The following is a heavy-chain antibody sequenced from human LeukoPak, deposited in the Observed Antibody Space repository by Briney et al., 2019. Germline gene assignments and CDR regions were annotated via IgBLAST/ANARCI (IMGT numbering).Heavy chain of an antibody. D-gene: IGHD3-22*01. CDR3: ARGESGARSGFAHFDS. CDR2: VIPMFGPA. J-gene: IGHJ4*02. CDR1: GGTFDSYG. Sequence: SVKVSCKAPGGTFDSYGISWVRQAPGQGLEWMGGVIPMFGPAKYAPKFQGRATMTTDASTSTAYMVLNSLRSEDTATYFCARGESGARSGFAHFDSSGQGTLVTVSS. V-gene: IGHV1-69*05.